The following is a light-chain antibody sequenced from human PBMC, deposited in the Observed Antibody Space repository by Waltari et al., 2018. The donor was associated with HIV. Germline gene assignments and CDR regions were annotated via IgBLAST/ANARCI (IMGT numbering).Light chain of an antibody. Sequence: DIQMTQSPSSLSASIGDTVTISCRASQDISNSASWFQLQPGKAPKLLVHGAFILQRGVPSRFSGSGSGTDYTLTITGLQAEDFATYFCQQYNGVPLTFGGGTRVDI. J-gene: IGKJ4*01. CDR2: GAF. CDR1: QDISNS. CDR3: QQYNGVPLT. V-gene: IGKV1-NL1*01.